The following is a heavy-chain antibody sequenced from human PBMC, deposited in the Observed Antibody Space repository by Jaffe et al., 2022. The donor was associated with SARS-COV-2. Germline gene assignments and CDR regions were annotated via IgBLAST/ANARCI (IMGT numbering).Heavy chain of an antibody. CDR3: TTAPVCSSTSCPRPYYYYGMDV. Sequence: EVQLVESGGGLVKPGGSLRLSCAASGFTFSNAWMSWVRQAPGKGLEWVGRIKSKTDGGTTDYAAPVKGRFTISRDDSKNTLYLQMNSLKTEDTAVYYCTTAPVCSSTSCPRPYYYYGMDVWGQGTTVTVSS. D-gene: IGHD2-2*01. CDR1: GFTFSNAW. V-gene: IGHV3-15*01. J-gene: IGHJ6*02. CDR2: IKSKTDGGTT.